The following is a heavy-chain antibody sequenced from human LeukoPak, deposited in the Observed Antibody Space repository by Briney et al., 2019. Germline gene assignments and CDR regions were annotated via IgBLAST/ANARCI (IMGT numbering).Heavy chain of an antibody. CDR2: IYPGDSDT. J-gene: IGHJ5*02. V-gene: IGHV5-51*01. Sequence: GESLKISCKASGYTIATYWIAWVRQMPGKGLEWMGIIYPGDSDTRYSPSFQGQVTISADKSITTAYLQWSSLKASDTAMYYCARRVTTSIWFDPWGQGTLVTVSS. CDR1: GYTIATYW. CDR3: ARRVTTSIWFDP. D-gene: IGHD5-12*01.